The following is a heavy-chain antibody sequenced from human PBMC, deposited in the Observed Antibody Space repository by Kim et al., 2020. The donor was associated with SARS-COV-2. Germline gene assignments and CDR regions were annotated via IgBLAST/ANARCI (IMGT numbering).Heavy chain of an antibody. CDR3: ASYDRSGKSYVPMD. V-gene: IGHV3-74*01. D-gene: IGHD3-22*01. Sequence: DSVEGRFTVSRDNAKNTLYLQMNSLSVDDTAVYYCASYDRSGKSYVPMDWGQGTLVTVSS. J-gene: IGHJ4*02.